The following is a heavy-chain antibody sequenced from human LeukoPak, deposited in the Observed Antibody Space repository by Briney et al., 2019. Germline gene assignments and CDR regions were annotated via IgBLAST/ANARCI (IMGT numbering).Heavy chain of an antibody. D-gene: IGHD6-13*01. Sequence: GGSLRLSCAASGFTFSSYSMNWVRQAPGKGLEWVSSISSSSSYIYYADSVKGRFTISRDNAKNSLYLQMNSLRAEDTAVYYCAREGITAAADFWGQGTLVTVPS. J-gene: IGHJ4*02. CDR2: ISSSSSYI. CDR3: AREGITAAADF. V-gene: IGHV3-21*01. CDR1: GFTFSSYS.